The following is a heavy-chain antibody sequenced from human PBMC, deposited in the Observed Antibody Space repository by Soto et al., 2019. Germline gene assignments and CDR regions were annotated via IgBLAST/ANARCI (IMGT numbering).Heavy chain of an antibody. J-gene: IGHJ4*02. D-gene: IGHD3-9*01. CDR3: ARDKDWAFDD. V-gene: IGHV3-48*03. Sequence: GESLKISCVASGFTFSSYNIVWVRQAPGKGLEWVSYIFTTGTTMYYADSVKGRFTVSRDNAKNSVFLLLNSLRAEDTAVYYCARDKDWAFDDWGQGTLVTVSS. CDR1: GFTFSSYN. CDR2: IFTTGTTM.